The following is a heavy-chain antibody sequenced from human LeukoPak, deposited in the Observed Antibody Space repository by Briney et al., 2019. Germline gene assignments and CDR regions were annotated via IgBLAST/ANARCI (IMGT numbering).Heavy chain of an antibody. D-gene: IGHD3-10*01. CDR3: ARDDRYGSGSYYSY. V-gene: IGHV1-18*01. Sequence: ASVKVSCKTSGYTFTTYGISWVRQAPGQGLEWMAYISAYNGNTNYAQKLQGRVTITTDTSTSTAYMELRSLRSDDTAVYYCARDDRYGSGSYYSYWGQGTLVTVSS. J-gene: IGHJ4*02. CDR2: ISAYNGNT. CDR1: GYTFTTYG.